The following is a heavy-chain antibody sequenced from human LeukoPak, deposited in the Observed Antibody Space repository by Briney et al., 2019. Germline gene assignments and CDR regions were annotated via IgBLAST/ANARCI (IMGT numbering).Heavy chain of an antibody. V-gene: IGHV3-74*01. D-gene: IGHD3-22*01. J-gene: IGHJ4*02. CDR3: ARGHYYDSSGFYVY. Sequence: PGGSLRLSCAASGFTFSNYWMHWVRQAPGKGLVRVSRINTDGSSTSYADSVKGRFTISRDNAKNTLYLQMNSLRAEDTAVYYCARGHYYDSSGFYVYWGQGTLVTVSS. CDR1: GFTFSNYW. CDR2: INTDGSST.